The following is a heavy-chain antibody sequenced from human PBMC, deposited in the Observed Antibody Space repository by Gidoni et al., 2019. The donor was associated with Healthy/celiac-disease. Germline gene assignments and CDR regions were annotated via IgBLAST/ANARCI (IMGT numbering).Heavy chain of an antibody. CDR2: IYSGGST. CDR1: GFTVSSNY. CDR3: AAPDDYGGKGCDY. Sequence: EVQLVESGGGLVQPGGSLRLSCAASGFTVSSNYMGWVRQAPGKGLEWVSVIYSGGSTYYADSVKGRFTISRDNSKNTLYLQMNSLRAEDTAVYYCAAPDDYGGKGCDYWGQGTLVTVSS. V-gene: IGHV3-66*01. J-gene: IGHJ4*02. D-gene: IGHD4-17*01.